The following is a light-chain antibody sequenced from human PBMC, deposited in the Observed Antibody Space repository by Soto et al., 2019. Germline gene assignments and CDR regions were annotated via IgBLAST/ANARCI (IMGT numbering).Light chain of an antibody. CDR2: EVS. Sequence: QSALTQPASVSGSPGQSITISCTGTSSDVGRYNYVSWYQQHPGKDPKLMIYEVSNRPSGVSNRFSASKSGNTASLTISGLQAEDEADYYCNSYTSSTTWVLGGGTKLPVL. CDR1: SSDVGRYNY. J-gene: IGLJ3*02. V-gene: IGLV2-14*01. CDR3: NSYTSSTTWV.